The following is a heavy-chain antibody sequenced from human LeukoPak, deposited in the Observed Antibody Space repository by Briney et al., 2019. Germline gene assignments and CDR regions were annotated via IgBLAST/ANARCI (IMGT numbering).Heavy chain of an antibody. V-gene: IGHV4-61*08. CDR2: ILSSGST. CDR1: GGSINSGVYY. J-gene: IGHJ3*02. CDR3: ARTNQISETAFDI. D-gene: IGHD1-14*01. Sequence: SQTLSLTCTVSGGSINSGVYYWSWIRQTPGKGLEWIGYILSSGSTNYNPSVKSRVTISVDTSKNQFSLKLSSVTAADTAVYYCARTNQISETAFDIWGQGTMVIVTS.